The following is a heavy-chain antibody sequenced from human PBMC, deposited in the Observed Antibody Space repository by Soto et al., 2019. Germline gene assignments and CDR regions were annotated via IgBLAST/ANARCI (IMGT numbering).Heavy chain of an antibody. D-gene: IGHD2-8*01. J-gene: IGHJ4*02. CDR1: GFTFSSYA. Sequence: EVQLLESGGGLVQPGGSLRLSCAASGFTFSSYAMSWVRQAPGKGLEWVSGISGSGGSTYYADSVKGRFTISRDNSKNTLYLQMNSLRADDTAVYYCAKGGIVLMDPLDYWGQGTLVTFSS. CDR2: ISGSGGST. V-gene: IGHV3-23*01. CDR3: AKGGIVLMDPLDY.